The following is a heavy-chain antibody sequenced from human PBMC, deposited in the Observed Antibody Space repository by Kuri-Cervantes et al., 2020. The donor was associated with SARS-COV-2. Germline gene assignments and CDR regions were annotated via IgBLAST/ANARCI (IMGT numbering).Heavy chain of an antibody. CDR2: ISYDGSNK. D-gene: IGHD6-6*01. CDR1: GFTFSSYA. Sequence: GESLKISCAASGFTFSSYAMHWVRQAPGKGLEWVAVISYDGSNKYYADSVKGRFTISRDNSKNTLYLQMNSLSAEDTAVYYCARVPQYSSSSYWGQGTLVTVSS. V-gene: IGHV3-30-3*01. J-gene: IGHJ4*02. CDR3: ARVPQYSSSSY.